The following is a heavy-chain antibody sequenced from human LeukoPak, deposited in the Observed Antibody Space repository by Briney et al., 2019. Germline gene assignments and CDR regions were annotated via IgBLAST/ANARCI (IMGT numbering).Heavy chain of an antibody. CDR2: IYYSGST. CDR1: GGSISSYY. Sequence: SETLSLTCTVSGGSISSYYWSWIRQPPGKGLEWIGYIYYSGSTNYNPSLKSRVTISVDTSKNQFSLKLSSVTAADTAVYYCARSHCSGGSCYSGDYWGQGTLVTVSS. CDR3: ARSHCSGGSCYSGDY. D-gene: IGHD2-15*01. V-gene: IGHV4-59*01. J-gene: IGHJ4*02.